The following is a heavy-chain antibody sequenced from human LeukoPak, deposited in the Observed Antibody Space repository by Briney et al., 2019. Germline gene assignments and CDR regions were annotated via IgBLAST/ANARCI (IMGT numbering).Heavy chain of an antibody. V-gene: IGHV3-30-3*01. CDR2: ISYDGSNK. CDR3: ARAHDVLLYFDWFGYYGMDV. Sequence: PGRSLRLSRAASGFTFSSYAMHWVRQPPGKGLEWVAVISYDGSNKYYADSVKGRFTISRDHSKNTLYLQMNSLRAEDTAVYYCARAHDVLLYFDWFGYYGMDVWGQGSTVTVSS. J-gene: IGHJ6*02. D-gene: IGHD3-9*01. CDR1: GFTFSSYA.